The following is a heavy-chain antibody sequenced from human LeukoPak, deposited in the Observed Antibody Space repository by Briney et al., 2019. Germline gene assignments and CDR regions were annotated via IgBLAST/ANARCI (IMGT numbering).Heavy chain of an antibody. J-gene: IGHJ4*02. V-gene: IGHV1-18*01. CDR1: GYTFTSYG. CDR3: ARIPSLSKWEPNNNFDY. CDR2: ISAYNGNT. Sequence: ASVKVSCKASGYTFTSYGISWVRQAPGQGLEWMGWISAYNGNTNYALKLQGRVTMTTDTSTSTAYMELRSLRSDDTAVYYCARIPSLSKWEPNNNFDYWGQGTLVTVSS. D-gene: IGHD1-26*01.